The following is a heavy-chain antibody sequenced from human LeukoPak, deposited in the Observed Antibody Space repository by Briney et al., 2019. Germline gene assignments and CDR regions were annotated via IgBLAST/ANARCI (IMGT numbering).Heavy chain of an antibody. Sequence: ASVKVSCKASGYTFTGYYMHWVRQAPGQGLEWMGRINPNSGGTNYAQKFQGRVTMTRDTSISTAYMELSRLRSDDTAVYYCARDRRGSNWFDPWGQGTLVTVSS. J-gene: IGHJ5*02. V-gene: IGHV1-2*06. CDR1: GYTFTGYY. CDR3: ARDRRGSNWFDP. D-gene: IGHD3-10*01. CDR2: INPNSGGT.